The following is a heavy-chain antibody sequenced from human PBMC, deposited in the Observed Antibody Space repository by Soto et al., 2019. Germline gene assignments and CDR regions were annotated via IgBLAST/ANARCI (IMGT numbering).Heavy chain of an antibody. J-gene: IGHJ4*02. CDR2: VYYRRRS. Sequence: AETLSLTCTVSGGSVTNSSSYWGWIRQSPGKGLEWIGSVYYRRRSYSKSAVKSRVTISVDTSKNQFSLNLNSVTASDTSVYLYVSQRTTVIPQAYFEYWCPGALVTVSS. V-gene: IGHV4-39*01. CDR1: GGSVTNSSSY. CDR3: VSQRTTVIPQAYFEY. D-gene: IGHD4-4*01.